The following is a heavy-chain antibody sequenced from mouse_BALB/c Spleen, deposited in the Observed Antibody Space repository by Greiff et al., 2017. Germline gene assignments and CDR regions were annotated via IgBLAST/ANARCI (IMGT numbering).Heavy chain of an antibody. V-gene: IGHV3-6*02. CDR3: AREYGNSYWYFDV. J-gene: IGHJ1*01. D-gene: IGHD2-10*02. CDR1: GYSITSGYY. Sequence: EVKLQESGPGLVKPSQSLSLTCSVTGYSITSGYYWNWIRQFPGNKLEWMGYISYDGSNNYNPSLKNRISITRDTSKNQFFLKLNSVTTEDTATYYCAREYGNSYWYFDVWGAGTTVTVSS. CDR2: ISYDGSN.